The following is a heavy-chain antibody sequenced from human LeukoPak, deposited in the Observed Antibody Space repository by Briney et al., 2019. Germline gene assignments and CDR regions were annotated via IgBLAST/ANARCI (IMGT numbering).Heavy chain of an antibody. D-gene: IGHD6-19*01. CDR2: INPNSGGT. CDR1: GYTFTGYY. J-gene: IGHJ4*02. CDR3: ARGIYSSAFDY. Sequence: PVASVKVSCKASGYTFTGYYMHWVRQAPGQGLEWMGWINPNSGGTNYAQKFQGRVTITADESTSTAYMELSSLRSEDTAVYYCARGIYSSAFDYWGQGTLVTVSS. V-gene: IGHV1-2*02.